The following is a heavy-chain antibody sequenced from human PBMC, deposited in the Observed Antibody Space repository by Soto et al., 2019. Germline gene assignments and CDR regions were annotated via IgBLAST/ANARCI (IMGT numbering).Heavy chain of an antibody. CDR1: GFTFSSYA. V-gene: IGHV3-23*01. Sequence: GGFLRLSCAASGFTFSSYAMNWVRQAPGKGLEWVSVISGSGGSTYYADSVKGRFTISRDNSKNTLYLQMNSLRAEDTAVYYCARVVDTAMVDYYYGMDVWGQGTTVTVSS. J-gene: IGHJ6*02. CDR3: ARVVDTAMVDYYYGMDV. D-gene: IGHD5-18*01. CDR2: ISGSGGST.